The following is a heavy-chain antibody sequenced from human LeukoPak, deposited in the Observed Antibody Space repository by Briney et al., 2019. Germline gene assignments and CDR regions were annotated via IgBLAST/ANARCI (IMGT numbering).Heavy chain of an antibody. Sequence: GASVKVSCKASGYTFTGYYMHWVRQAPGQGLEWMGWINPNSGGTNYAQKFQGRVTMTRDTSISTAYMELSRLRSDDTAVYYCARLYRSSTSCYGYMDVWGKGTTVTVSS. CDR2: INPNSGGT. CDR3: ARLYRSSTSCYGYMDV. CDR1: GYTFTGYY. D-gene: IGHD2-2*01. J-gene: IGHJ6*03. V-gene: IGHV1-2*02.